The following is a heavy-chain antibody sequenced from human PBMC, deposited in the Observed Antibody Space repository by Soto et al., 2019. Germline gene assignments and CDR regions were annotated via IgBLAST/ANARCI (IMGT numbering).Heavy chain of an antibody. CDR3: ARAFYGAPPVAFDF. CDR1: GGSITSGDKC. Sequence: SETLSLTCTVSGGSITSGDKCWSWVRRHPGKGLEWIGYIFYSGGTYYNPSLRSRVSMSVDTSKNQFSLKLSSVTAADTAVYYCARAFYGAPPVAFDFWGQGTLVTVSS. V-gene: IGHV4-31*03. CDR2: IFYSGGT. D-gene: IGHD4-17*01. J-gene: IGHJ4*02.